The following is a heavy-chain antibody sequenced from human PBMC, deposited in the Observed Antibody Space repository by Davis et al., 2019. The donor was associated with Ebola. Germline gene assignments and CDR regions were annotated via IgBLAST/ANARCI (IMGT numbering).Heavy chain of an antibody. Sequence: ASVKVSCKASGYTFTSYGITWVRQAPGRGLEWMGWISAYNGNPSYAQKFQGRVTMTTDTSTGTAYLDLRSLRSDDTAVYFCARTSIVGTTTTASDIWGQGTLVTVSS. CDR3: ARTSIVGTTTTASDI. J-gene: IGHJ3*02. V-gene: IGHV1-18*04. CDR1: GYTFTSYG. D-gene: IGHD1-26*01. CDR2: ISAYNGNP.